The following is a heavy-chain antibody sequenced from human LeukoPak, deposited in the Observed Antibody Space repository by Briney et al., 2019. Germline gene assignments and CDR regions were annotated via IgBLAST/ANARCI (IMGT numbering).Heavy chain of an antibody. D-gene: IGHD4-17*01. V-gene: IGHV4-59*01. J-gene: IGHJ5*02. CDR2: IYYSGST. CDR1: GGSINSYY. CDR3: ARDPYGSWFDP. Sequence: PSETLSLTCTVSGGSINSYYWSWIRQPPGKGLEWIGYIYYSGSTNYNPSLKSRVTISVDTSKNQFSLKLSSVTAADTAVYYCARDPYGSWFDPWGQGTLVTVSS.